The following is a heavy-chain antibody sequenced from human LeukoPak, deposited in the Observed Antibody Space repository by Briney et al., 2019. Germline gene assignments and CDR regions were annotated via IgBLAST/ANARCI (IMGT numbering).Heavy chain of an antibody. J-gene: IGHJ5*02. V-gene: IGHV3-23*01. Sequence: TGGSLRLSCAASGFTFSSYGMSWVRQAPGKGLEWVSAISGSGGSTYYADSVKGRFTISRDNSKNTLYLQMTSLRAEDTAVYYCAKLGDYYDSSGYYLYNWFDPWGQGTLVTVSS. CDR2: ISGSGGST. CDR1: GFTFSSYG. D-gene: IGHD3-22*01. CDR3: AKLGDYYDSSGYYLYNWFDP.